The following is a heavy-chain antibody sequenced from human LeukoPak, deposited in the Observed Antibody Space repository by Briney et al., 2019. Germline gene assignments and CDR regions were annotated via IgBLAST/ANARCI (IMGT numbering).Heavy chain of an antibody. CDR3: ARATGTTGGLFDY. CDR1: GFTFSTYA. D-gene: IGHD1-7*01. Sequence: GGSLRLSCAASGFTFSTYAMHWVRQAPGKGLEWVAVISYDGSNKYCADSVKGRFTISRDNSKNTLYLQMNSLRAEDTAVYYCARATGTTGGLFDYWGQGTLVTVSS. V-gene: IGHV3-30*01. CDR2: ISYDGSNK. J-gene: IGHJ4*02.